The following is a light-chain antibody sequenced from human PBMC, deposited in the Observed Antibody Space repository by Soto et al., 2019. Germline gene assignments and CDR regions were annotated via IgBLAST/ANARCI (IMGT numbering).Light chain of an antibody. V-gene: IGKV2-28*01. CDR1: ESLLYSNGDNY. CDR3: MQGLQTPPT. J-gene: IGKJ5*01. Sequence: DIVMTQSALSLPVTPGQPTSISCRSGESLLYSNGDNYVDWYLQKPGQPPQIMIYLGSSRSAGVPDRLSGSGSGTDFTLKIDRVEAEDVGTYYCMQGLQTPPTCGQGTRLEIK. CDR2: LGS.